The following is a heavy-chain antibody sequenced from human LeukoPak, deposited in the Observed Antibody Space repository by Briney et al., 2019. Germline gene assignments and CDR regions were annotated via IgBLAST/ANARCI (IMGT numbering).Heavy chain of an antibody. CDR1: GYTFTGYY. J-gene: IGHJ3*02. Sequence: GASVKVSCKASGYTFTGYYMHWVRQAPGQGLEWMGWISAYNGNTNYAQKLQGRVTMTTDTSTSTAYMELRSLRSDDTAVYYCARDLSYDFWSGYFPRDAFDIWGQGTMVTVSS. D-gene: IGHD3-3*01. CDR2: ISAYNGNT. CDR3: ARDLSYDFWSGYFPRDAFDI. V-gene: IGHV1-18*04.